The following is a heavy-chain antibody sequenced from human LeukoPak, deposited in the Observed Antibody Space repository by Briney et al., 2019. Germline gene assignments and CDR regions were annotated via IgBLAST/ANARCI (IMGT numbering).Heavy chain of an antibody. Sequence: SGTRSLTCTVYGGSISSSNWWSWVRQPPGKGLEWIGEIYHSGSTNYNPSLKSRVTISVDKSKNQFSLKLSSVTAADTAVYYCASISSSWYSDYWGQGTLVTVSS. CDR3: ASISSSWYSDY. J-gene: IGHJ4*02. CDR1: GGSISSSNW. CDR2: IYHSGST. V-gene: IGHV4-4*02. D-gene: IGHD6-13*01.